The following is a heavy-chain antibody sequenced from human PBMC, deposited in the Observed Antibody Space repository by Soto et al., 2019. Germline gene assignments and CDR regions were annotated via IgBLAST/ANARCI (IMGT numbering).Heavy chain of an antibody. V-gene: IGHV3-74*01. CDR3: ARGPRVSSTGTGAH. CDR2: ISDDGSTA. D-gene: IGHD1-1*01. Sequence: GSLRLSCAVSGFTFSAYWMHWVRQVPGKGLTWVSRISDDGSTATYADSVKGRFIISRDNAKNSLYLEMNTLRADDSGLYYCARGPRVSSTGTGAHWGRGTLVTVSS. CDR1: GFTFSAYW. J-gene: IGHJ4*02.